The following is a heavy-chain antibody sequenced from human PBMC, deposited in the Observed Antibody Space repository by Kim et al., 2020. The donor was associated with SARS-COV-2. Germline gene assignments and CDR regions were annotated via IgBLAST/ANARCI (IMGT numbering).Heavy chain of an antibody. V-gene: IGHV3-30-3*01. CDR2: ISYDGSNK. Sequence: GGSLRLSCAASGFTFSSYAMNWVRQAPGKGLEWVAVISYDGSNKYYADSVKGRFTISRDNSKNTLYLQMNSLRAEDTAVYYCARAKQSYYYGRDVWGQGTTVTLSS. CDR3: ARAKQSYYYGRDV. CDR1: GFTFSSYA. J-gene: IGHJ6*02.